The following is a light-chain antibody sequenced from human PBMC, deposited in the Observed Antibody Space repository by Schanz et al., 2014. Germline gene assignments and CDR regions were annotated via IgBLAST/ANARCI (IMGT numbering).Light chain of an antibody. CDR1: SSDVGGYNY. J-gene: IGLJ3*02. CDR3: SSYTSSSTRV. V-gene: IGLV2-14*01. CDR2: DVS. Sequence: QSVLTQPASVSGSSGQSITISCTGTSSDVGGYNYVSWYQQHPGKAPKLMIYDVSNRPSGVSNRFSGSKSGNTASLTISGLQAEDEADYYCSSYTSSSTRVFGGGTKVTVL.